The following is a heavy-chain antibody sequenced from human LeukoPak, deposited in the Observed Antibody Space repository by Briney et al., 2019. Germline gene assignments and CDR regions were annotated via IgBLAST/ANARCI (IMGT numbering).Heavy chain of an antibody. Sequence: PSETLSLTCAIYGGSFSNYYRSWIRQPPGKALEWIGEINHSGTTNYNPSLKSRVTISVDTSRNQFSLKLTSVTAADTAVYYCARTTEGGYSYGYFYYYYMDVWGKGTTVTISS. V-gene: IGHV4-34*01. CDR1: GGSFSNYY. CDR3: ARTTEGGYSYGYFYYYYMDV. CDR2: INHSGTT. D-gene: IGHD5-18*01. J-gene: IGHJ6*03.